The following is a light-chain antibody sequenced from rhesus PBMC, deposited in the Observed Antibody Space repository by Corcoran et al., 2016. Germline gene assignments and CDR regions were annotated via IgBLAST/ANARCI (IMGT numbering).Light chain of an antibody. CDR2: KAA. V-gene: IGKV1-74*01. CDR1: ENVNNY. Sequence: DIQMTQSPSSLSASVGDRVTITCRASENVNNYLNWYQQKPGKAPKLLIYKAAILQSGVPSRFSGSGSRTDYTFTISSLQPEDVATYYCQHGYGTPYSFGQGTKVEIK. J-gene: IGKJ2*01. CDR3: QHGYGTPYS.